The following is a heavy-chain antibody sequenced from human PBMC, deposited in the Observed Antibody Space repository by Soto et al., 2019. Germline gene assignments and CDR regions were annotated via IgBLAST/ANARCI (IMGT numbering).Heavy chain of an antibody. Sequence: PSETLSLTCTVSGGSVSSGSFYWSWIRRPPGKGLEWIGYFYDSGSTNYNPSLRSRVTMSVDTSNNQFSLKLSSVTAADTDVYYCAASAPPATNDYYAMDVWGQGTTVTVSS. J-gene: IGHJ6*02. CDR3: AASAPPATNDYYAMDV. CDR1: GGSVSSGSFY. D-gene: IGHD5-12*01. CDR2: FYDSGST. V-gene: IGHV4-61*01.